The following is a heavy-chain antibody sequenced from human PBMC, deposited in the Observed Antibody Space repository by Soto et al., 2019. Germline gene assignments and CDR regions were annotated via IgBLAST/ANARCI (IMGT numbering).Heavy chain of an antibody. CDR2: ISYDGEDA. CDR1: GFRFSDTG. Sequence: QVQLVQSGGGVVQPGRSLRLSCAASGFRFSDTGMHWVRQAPGKGLEWVAMISYDGEDAYHADSVQGRFSISRDNSKNTLILQMSSLRTEDTAVYYCAKELYGSGSFDYLDLWGQGALVTVSS. CDR3: AKELYGSGSFDYLDL. V-gene: IGHV3-30*18. J-gene: IGHJ4*02. D-gene: IGHD3-10*01.